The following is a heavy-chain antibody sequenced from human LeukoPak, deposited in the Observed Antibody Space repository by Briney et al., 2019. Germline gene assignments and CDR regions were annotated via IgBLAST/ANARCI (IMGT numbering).Heavy chain of an antibody. CDR3: TRGSIAYYYMDV. Sequence: SETLSLTCTVSGVSISSYYWSWIRQPPGKGLEWIGNIYYSGSTNYNRSLKSRVTISVDTSKNQFSLKLSSVTAADTAVYYCTRGSIAYYYMDVWGKGTTVTISS. CDR2: IYYSGST. CDR1: GVSISSYY. J-gene: IGHJ6*03. D-gene: IGHD3-22*01. V-gene: IGHV4-59*01.